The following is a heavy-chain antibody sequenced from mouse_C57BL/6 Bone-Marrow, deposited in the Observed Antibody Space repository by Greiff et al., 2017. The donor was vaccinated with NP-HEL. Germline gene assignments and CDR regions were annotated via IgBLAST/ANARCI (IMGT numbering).Heavy chain of an antibody. CDR2: ISYDGSN. V-gene: IGHV3-6*01. CDR3: ARAPLYYGYDGRYYYAMDY. J-gene: IGHJ4*01. D-gene: IGHD2-2*01. Sequence: VQLQQSGPGLVKPSQSLSLTCSVTGYSITSGYYWNWIRQFPGNKLEWMGYISYDGSNNYNPSLKNRISITRDTSKNQFFLKLNSVTTEDTATYYCARAPLYYGYDGRYYYAMDYWGQGTSVTVSS. CDR1: GYSITSGYY.